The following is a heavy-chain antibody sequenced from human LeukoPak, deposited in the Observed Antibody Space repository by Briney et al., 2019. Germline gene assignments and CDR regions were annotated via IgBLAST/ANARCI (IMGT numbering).Heavy chain of an antibody. J-gene: IGHJ4*02. CDR3: AKDPHSSSWYYFDS. CDR1: RSTFSYFA. CDR2: LSDDGSNK. V-gene: IGHV3-30*18. Sequence: PGGSLRLSCAASRSTFSYFAMHWVRQAPGKGLEWVAVLSDDGSNKFYADSVKGRFTISRDNSKNTLYLQMNSLRAEDTAFYYCAKDPHSSSWYYFDSWGQGTLVTVSS. D-gene: IGHD6-13*01.